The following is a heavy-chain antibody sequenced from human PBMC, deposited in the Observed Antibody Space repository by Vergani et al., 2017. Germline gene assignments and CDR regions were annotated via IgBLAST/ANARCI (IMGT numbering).Heavy chain of an antibody. V-gene: IGHV1-8*01. J-gene: IGHJ6*03. CDR3: ARTVVVPNYYMDV. D-gene: IGHD2-2*01. CDR2: MNPNSGNT. Sequence: QVQLVQSGAEVKKPGALLKASCKASGYTFTSYDINWLRQATGQGLEGRGWMNPNSGNTGYAQKFQGRVTMTRNTSISTAYMELSSLRSEDTAVYYCARTVVVPNYYMDVWGKGTTVTVSS. CDR1: GYTFTSYD.